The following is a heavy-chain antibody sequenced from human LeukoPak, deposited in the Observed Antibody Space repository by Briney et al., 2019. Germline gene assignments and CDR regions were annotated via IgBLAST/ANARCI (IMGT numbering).Heavy chain of an antibody. J-gene: IGHJ4*02. D-gene: IGHD4-17*01. CDR1: GFTFSSYG. CDR2: IWHDGSNK. V-gene: IGHV3-33*01. Sequence: PGGSLRLSCAASGFTFSSYGMHWVRQAPGKGLEWVAVIWHDGSNKYYADSVKGRFTISRDNSKNTLYLQMNSLRAEDTAVYYCARDTSDYGLDYWGRGTLVTVSS. CDR3: ARDTSDYGLDY.